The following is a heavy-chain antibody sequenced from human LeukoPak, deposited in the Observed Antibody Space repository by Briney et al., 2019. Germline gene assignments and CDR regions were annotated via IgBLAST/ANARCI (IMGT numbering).Heavy chain of an antibody. V-gene: IGHV4-59*01. D-gene: IGHD3-22*01. CDR3: ASSYDSSAPSGY. CDR2: IYYSGST. CDR1: GGSISSYY. Sequence: SETLSLTCTVSGGSISSYYWSWIRQPPGKGLEWIGYIYYSGSTNYNPSLKSRVTISVDTSKNQFSLKLSSVTAADTAVYYCASSYDSSAPSGYWGQGTLVTVFS. J-gene: IGHJ4*02.